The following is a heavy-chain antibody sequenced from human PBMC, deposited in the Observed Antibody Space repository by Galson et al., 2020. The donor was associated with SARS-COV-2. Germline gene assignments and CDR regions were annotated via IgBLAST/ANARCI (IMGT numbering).Heavy chain of an antibody. J-gene: IGHJ4*02. CDR3: ARRPSGLLPLDS. Sequence: GESLKISCKGPEYSFLNYWIVRVRQMPRKGLEWMGIIYPGDSDTRYSPSFQGQVTISADESINTAYLQWSSLEASDTAMYYCARRPSGLLPLDSWGQGTLVTVSS. V-gene: IGHV5-51*01. CDR1: EYSFLNYW. CDR2: IYPGDSDT. D-gene: IGHD3-22*01.